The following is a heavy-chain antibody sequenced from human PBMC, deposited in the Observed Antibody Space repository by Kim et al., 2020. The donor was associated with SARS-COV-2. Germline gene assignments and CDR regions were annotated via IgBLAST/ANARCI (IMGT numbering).Heavy chain of an antibody. V-gene: IGHV1-2*04. D-gene: IGHD3-16*01. CDR1: GYTFTGYY. J-gene: IGHJ6*01. CDR3: PRDFAGTTYRGHTPNYGMD. CDR2: INPNRGGT. Sequence: ASVKVSCKASGYTFTGYYMHWVRQAPGQGLEGMGWINPNRGGTNSAHKFHGWVTMNRDTSIRRAYMELGRLRSDDTAGDYCPRDFAGTTYRGHTPNYGMD.